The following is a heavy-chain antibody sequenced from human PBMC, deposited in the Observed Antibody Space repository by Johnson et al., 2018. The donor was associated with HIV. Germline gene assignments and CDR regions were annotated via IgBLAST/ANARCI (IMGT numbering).Heavy chain of an antibody. J-gene: IGHJ3*02. V-gene: IGHV3-20*04. Sequence: VQVLESGGGVVRPGGSLRLSCAASGFNFDDYGMSWVRQTPGKGLEWVSGINSNGGSTGYVDSVKVRFYISRDNAQTSLYLQMNSLRVEDTALYYCARDQAAGGLELWVDAFDIWGQGTMVTVSS. CDR3: ARDQAAGGLELWVDAFDI. CDR1: GFNFDDYG. CDR2: INSNGGST. D-gene: IGHD1-26*01.